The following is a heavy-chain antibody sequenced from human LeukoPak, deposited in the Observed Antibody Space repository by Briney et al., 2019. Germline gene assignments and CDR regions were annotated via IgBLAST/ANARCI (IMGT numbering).Heavy chain of an antibody. Sequence: GGSLRLSCAASGFTFSSYAMSWVRQAPGKGLEWVSAISGSGGSTYYADSVKGRFTISRDNSKNTLYLQMNSLRAEDTAVYYCARGRAYYYDSSGYHPTPYYFDYWGQGTLVTVSS. CDR2: ISGSGGST. CDR3: ARGRAYYYDSSGYHPTPYYFDY. J-gene: IGHJ4*02. V-gene: IGHV3-23*01. CDR1: GFTFSSYA. D-gene: IGHD3-22*01.